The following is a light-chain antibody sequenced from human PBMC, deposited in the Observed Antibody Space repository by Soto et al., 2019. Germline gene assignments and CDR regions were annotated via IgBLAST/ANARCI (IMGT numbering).Light chain of an antibody. CDR3: QQRSNWPPLT. J-gene: IGKJ5*01. Sequence: EIVMTQSPATLSVSPGERATLSCRASQSVSSSYLAWYQQKPGQGPRLLIYHASNRATGIPARFRGSGSGTDFTLTISSLEPEDFAVYYCQQRSNWPPLTFGQGTRLEIK. V-gene: IGKV3D-20*02. CDR2: HAS. CDR1: QSVSSSY.